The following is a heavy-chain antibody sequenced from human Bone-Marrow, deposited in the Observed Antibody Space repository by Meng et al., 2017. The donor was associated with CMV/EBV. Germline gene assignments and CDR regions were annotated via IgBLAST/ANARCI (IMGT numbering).Heavy chain of an antibody. CDR2: ITDRGST. Sequence: SETLSLTCTVSGGSISSHYWSWIRQAPGKGLEWIGYITDRGSTSYNPSLKSRVSILVEADKNQFSLRLTSVTAADTAVFYCARSRDEFSKEFDRWGQGTLVTGSS. CDR1: GGSISSHY. CDR3: ARSRDEFSKEFDR. D-gene: IGHD5-24*01. V-gene: IGHV4-59*03. J-gene: IGHJ5*02.